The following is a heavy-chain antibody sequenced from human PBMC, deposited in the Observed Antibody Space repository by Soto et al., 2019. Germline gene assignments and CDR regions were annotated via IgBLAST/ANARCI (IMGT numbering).Heavy chain of an antibody. CDR3: AKGESPRGGADPQKISIDY. CDR2: ISYDGSNK. V-gene: IGHV3-30*18. D-gene: IGHD2-21*01. CDR1: GFTFRSYG. J-gene: IGHJ4*02. Sequence: PGGSLRLSCAASGFTFRSYGMHWVRQAPGKGLEWVAVISYDGSNKYYADSVKGRFTISRDNSKNTLYLQMNSLRAEDTAVYYCAKGESPRGGADPQKISIDYWGQGTLVTVSS.